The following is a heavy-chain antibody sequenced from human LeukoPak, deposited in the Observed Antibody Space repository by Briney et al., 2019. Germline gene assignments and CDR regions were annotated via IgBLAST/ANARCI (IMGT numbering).Heavy chain of an antibody. CDR3: AKGYYGSGSYGWFDY. Sequence: PGGSLRLSCAASGFTFSSYAMSWVRQAPGKGLEWVSAISGSGGSTYYADSVKGRFTISRDNSKNTLFLHMNSLRAEDTAVYSCAKGYYGSGSYGWFDYWGQGTLVTVSS. D-gene: IGHD3-10*01. CDR1: GFTFSSYA. V-gene: IGHV3-23*01. J-gene: IGHJ4*02. CDR2: ISGSGGST.